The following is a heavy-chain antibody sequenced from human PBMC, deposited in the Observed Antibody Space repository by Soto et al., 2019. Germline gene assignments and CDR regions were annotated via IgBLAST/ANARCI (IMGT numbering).Heavy chain of an antibody. V-gene: IGHV3-33*08. CDR2: IWYDGTHN. CDR1: GFTFSNYG. Sequence: GGSLRLSCAASGFTFSNYGMHWVRQAPGKGLEWVAIIWYDGTHNNYADSVKGRFIVSRDNSKNTLYLQMNSLRADDTAVYFCARTRSYGSGSYYNHFDFWGQGALVTVSS. CDR3: ARTRSYGSGSYYNHFDF. J-gene: IGHJ4*02. D-gene: IGHD3-10*01.